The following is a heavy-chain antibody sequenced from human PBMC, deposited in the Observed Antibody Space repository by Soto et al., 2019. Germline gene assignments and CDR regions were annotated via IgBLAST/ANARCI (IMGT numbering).Heavy chain of an antibody. V-gene: IGHV3-74*01. J-gene: IGHJ4*02. D-gene: IGHD4-17*01. CDR1: GFTFSSYV. CDR3: CSYGDYKFAY. CDR2: ISSDGITT. Sequence: EVHLVQSGGDSVQSGGSLRLSCAASGFTFSSYVMHWVRQAPGKGLVWVSRISSDGITTTYADSVKGRFTVTRDNAKNTLYLQMNSLTADDTAVYYCCSYGDYKFAYWGQGTLVTVSS.